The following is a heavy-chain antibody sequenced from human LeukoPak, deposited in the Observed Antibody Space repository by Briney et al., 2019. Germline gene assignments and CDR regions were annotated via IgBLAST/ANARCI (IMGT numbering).Heavy chain of an antibody. CDR1: GYTFTAYP. Sequence: ASVKVSCKASGYTFTAYPIHWVRQAPGQGLEWMGRINPNSGVTHYAQKFHGRVTMTKDTSTDTAYMELSSLRSDDTAIYWCARDSSNWSSFGSWGQGTPVIVSS. CDR2: INPNSGVT. CDR3: ARDSSNWSSFGS. V-gene: IGHV1-2*06. D-gene: IGHD6-13*01. J-gene: IGHJ4*02.